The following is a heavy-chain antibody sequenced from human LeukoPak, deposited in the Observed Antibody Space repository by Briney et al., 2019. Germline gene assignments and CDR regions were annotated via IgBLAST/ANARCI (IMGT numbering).Heavy chain of an antibody. D-gene: IGHD4-23*01. V-gene: IGHV3-23*01. J-gene: IGHJ4*02. CDR1: GFTFSSYA. CDR2: ISGSGGST. Sequence: GGSLRLSCAASGFTFSSYAMSWVRQAPGKGLEWVSAISGSGGSTYYADSVKGRFTISRENAKNSLYLQMNSLRAGDTAVYYCARSYGGNRIFDYWGQGTLVTVSS. CDR3: ARSYGGNRIFDY.